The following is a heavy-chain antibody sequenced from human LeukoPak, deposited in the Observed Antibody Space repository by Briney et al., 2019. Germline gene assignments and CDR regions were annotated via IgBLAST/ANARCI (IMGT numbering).Heavy chain of an antibody. V-gene: IGHV4-30-2*01. D-gene: IGHD4-17*01. Sequence: PSQTLSLTCAVSGGSISSGGYSWSWIRQPPGKGLEWTGYIYHSGSTYYNPSLKSRVTISVDRSKNQFSLKLSSVTAADTAVYYCARGGDYAWFDPWGQGTLVTVSS. CDR1: GGSISSGGYS. CDR2: IYHSGST. J-gene: IGHJ5*02. CDR3: ARGGDYAWFDP.